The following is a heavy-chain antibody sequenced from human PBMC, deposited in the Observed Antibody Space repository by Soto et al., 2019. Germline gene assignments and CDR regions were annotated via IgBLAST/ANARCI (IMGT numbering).Heavy chain of an antibody. CDR1: GFTFSSYV. Sequence: QVQLVESGGGVVQPGRSLRLSCAASGFTFSSYVMPWVRQAAGKGLAWGAVIWYDGSNKYYADSVKGRFTISRDNSKNTLYLQMNRLRAEDTAVYYCARDTIFDDYYYYGMDVWGQGTTVTVSS. V-gene: IGHV3-33*01. J-gene: IGHJ6*02. CDR2: IWYDGSNK. CDR3: ARDTIFDDYYYYGMDV. D-gene: IGHD3-3*01.